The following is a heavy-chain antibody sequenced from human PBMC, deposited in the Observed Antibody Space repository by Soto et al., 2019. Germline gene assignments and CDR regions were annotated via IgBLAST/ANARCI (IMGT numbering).Heavy chain of an antibody. V-gene: IGHV4-59*01. CDR2: IFYSGST. D-gene: IGHD5-18*01. CDR3: ERDSYHGRLSWWFEP. Sequence: SDTLSLTFTGSGCSISSYYWIWIRQPPGKGLGWIGYIFYSGSTNDNPSLKSRVTISVDTSKNQFPLKLSSVTAADTAVYYCERDSYHGRLSWWFEPWGQGTLVTVSS. CDR1: GCSISSYY. J-gene: IGHJ5*02.